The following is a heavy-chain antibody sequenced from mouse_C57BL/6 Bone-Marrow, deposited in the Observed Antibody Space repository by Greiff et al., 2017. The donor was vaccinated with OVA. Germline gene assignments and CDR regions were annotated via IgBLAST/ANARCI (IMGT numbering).Heavy chain of an antibody. CDR2: IDPSDSYT. CDR3: ARGPTVVAHYYAMDY. J-gene: IGHJ4*01. Sequence: QVQLQQPGAELVMPGASVKLSCKASGYTFTSYWMHWVKQRPGQGLEWIGEIDPSDSYTNYNQKFKGKSTLTVDKSSSTAYMQLSSLTSEDSAVYYCARGPTVVAHYYAMDYWGQGTSVTVSS. V-gene: IGHV1-69*01. CDR1: GYTFTSYW. D-gene: IGHD1-1*01.